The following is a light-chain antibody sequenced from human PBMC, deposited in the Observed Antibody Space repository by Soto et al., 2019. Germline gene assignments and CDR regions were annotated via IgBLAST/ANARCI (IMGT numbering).Light chain of an antibody. CDR3: SSHGGSNNPFV. CDR2: DLT. J-gene: IGLJ1*01. Sequence: QSALTQPPSASGSPGQSVTISCTGTSSDIGSYDFVSWYQQHPGKAPKLIIYDLTKRPSWVPDRFSASKSGNTASLTVSGRQADDDADYYCSSHGGSNNPFVFGTGTKLTVL. V-gene: IGLV2-8*01. CDR1: SSDIGSYDF.